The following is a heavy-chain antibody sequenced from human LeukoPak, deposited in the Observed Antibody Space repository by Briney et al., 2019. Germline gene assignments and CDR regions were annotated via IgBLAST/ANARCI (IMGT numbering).Heavy chain of an antibody. V-gene: IGHV3-23*01. J-gene: IGHJ4*02. CDR2: ISGSGGNT. D-gene: IGHD3-22*01. CDR1: GFTFSSYA. Sequence: GGSLRLSRAASGFTFSSYAMNWVRQAPGKGLEWVSGISGSGGNTYYADSVKGRFTISRDNSKSTLYLQMNSLRAEDTAVYYCTKINAYHYDSSGYYFDYWGQGTLVTVSS. CDR3: TKINAYHYDSSGYYFDY.